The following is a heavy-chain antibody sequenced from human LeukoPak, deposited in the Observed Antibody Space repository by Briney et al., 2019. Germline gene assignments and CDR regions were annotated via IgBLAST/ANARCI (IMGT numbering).Heavy chain of an antibody. D-gene: IGHD2-2*01. CDR2: ISAYNGNT. CDR3: ARVGSTRGRRGGFDY. V-gene: IGHV1-18*01. CDR1: GYTFTSYG. J-gene: IGHJ4*02. Sequence: ASVKVSCKASGYTFTSYGISWVRQAPGQGLEWMGWISAYNGNTNYAQKLQGRVTMTTDTSTSTAYMELRSLRSGDTAVYYCARVGSTRGRRGGFDYWGQGTLVTVSS.